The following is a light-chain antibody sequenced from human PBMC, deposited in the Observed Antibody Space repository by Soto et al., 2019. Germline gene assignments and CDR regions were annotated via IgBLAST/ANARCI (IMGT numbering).Light chain of an antibody. CDR1: QSVSSK. CDR2: GAS. V-gene: IGKV3-15*01. J-gene: IGKJ5*01. Sequence: EIVMTHAPATLSVSGGEGATLSCRASQSVSSKLARDQQNPGQPPRLLIYGASTRAAGIPARFSGSGSGTDFTLTIISLQSEDFAIYYCQQHYDLPITFGQVTRLEI. CDR3: QQHYDLPIT.